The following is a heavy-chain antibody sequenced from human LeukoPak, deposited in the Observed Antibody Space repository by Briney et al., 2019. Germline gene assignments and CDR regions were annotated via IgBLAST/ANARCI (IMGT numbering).Heavy chain of an antibody. CDR3: VREHGFLYYYYGMDV. J-gene: IGHJ6*02. CDR2: IYYSGTT. V-gene: IGHV4-59*12. Sequence: PSETLSLTCTVSSDSISSYYWSWIRQPPGKGLEWIGYIYYSGTTKYNPSLKSRVTISVDTSKNQFSLKLSSVTAADTAVYYCVREHGFLYYYYGMDVWGQGTTVTVSS. D-gene: IGHD3-10*01. CDR1: SDSISSYY.